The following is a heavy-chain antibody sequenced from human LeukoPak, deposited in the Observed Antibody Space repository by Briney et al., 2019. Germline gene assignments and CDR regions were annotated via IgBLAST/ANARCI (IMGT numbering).Heavy chain of an antibody. CDR3: AKPLMRDRWFGES. CDR1: GFTFSYYD. V-gene: IGHV3-30*02. Sequence: GGSLRLSCAASGFTFSYYDIHWVRQAPGKGLEWVAFIRYDGNDKYYAKSVKGRFTISRDTSRNTVSLQMNSLRLEDTAIYYCAKPLMRDRWFGESWGQGTLVTVSS. CDR2: IRYDGNDK. J-gene: IGHJ5*02. D-gene: IGHD3-10*01.